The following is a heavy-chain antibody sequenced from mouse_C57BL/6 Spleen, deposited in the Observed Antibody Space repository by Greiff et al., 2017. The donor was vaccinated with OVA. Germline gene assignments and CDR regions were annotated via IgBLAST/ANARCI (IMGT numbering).Heavy chain of an antibody. V-gene: IGHV1-80*01. CDR2: IYPGDGDT. CDR1: GYAFSSYW. J-gene: IGHJ1*03. D-gene: IGHD2-2*01. CDR3: ARSNGYYWYFDV. Sequence: LQLQESGAELVKPGASVKISCKASGYAFSSYWMNWVKQRPGKGLEWIGQIYPGDGDTNYNGKFKGKATLTADKSSSTAYMQLSSLTSEDSAVYFCARSNGYYWYFDVWGTGTTVTVSS.